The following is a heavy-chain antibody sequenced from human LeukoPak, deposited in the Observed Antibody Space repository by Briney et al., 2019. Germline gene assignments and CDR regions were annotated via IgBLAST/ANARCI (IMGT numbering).Heavy chain of an antibody. CDR3: ARRGYYDGSGYNFFDQ. CDR2: IYYSGST. D-gene: IGHD3-22*01. V-gene: IGHV4-59*08. J-gene: IGHJ4*02. CDR1: GGSMNSHY. Sequence: SETLSLTCTVSGGSMNSHYWSWIRQPPGKGPEWMGYIYYSGSTNYNPSLKSRVTISVDTSKNQFSLRLISVTAADTAVYYCARRGYYDGSGYNFFDQWGQGTLVTVPS.